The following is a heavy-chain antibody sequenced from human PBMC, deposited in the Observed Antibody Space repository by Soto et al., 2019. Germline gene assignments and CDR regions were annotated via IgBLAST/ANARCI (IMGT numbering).Heavy chain of an antibody. Sequence: GGSLRLSCAASGFTFDDYTMHWVRQAPGKGLEWVSLISWDGGTTYYADSVKGRFTISRDNSKTSLYLQMNSLRTEDTALYYCAKDSGGSSWWSGPYYAMDVWGQGTTVTVSS. D-gene: IGHD6-13*01. V-gene: IGHV3-43*01. CDR2: ISWDGGTT. CDR3: AKDSGGSSWWSGPYYAMDV. J-gene: IGHJ6*02. CDR1: GFTFDDYT.